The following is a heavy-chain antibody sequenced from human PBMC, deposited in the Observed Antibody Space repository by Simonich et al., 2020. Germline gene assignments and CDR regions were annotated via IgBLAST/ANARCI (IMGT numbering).Heavy chain of an antibody. V-gene: IGHV4-39*01. CDR1: GGSISSSSYY. CDR2: IYYSGST. Sequence: QLQLQESGPGLVKPSETLSLTCTVSGGSISSSSYYWGWFRQPPGKGLEGIGRIYYSGSTNYNQSLTSRVTISVDTSKNQFSLKLSSVTAADTAVYYCARHAGFAFDIWGQGTMVTVSS. D-gene: IGHD6-13*01. CDR3: ARHAGFAFDI. J-gene: IGHJ3*02.